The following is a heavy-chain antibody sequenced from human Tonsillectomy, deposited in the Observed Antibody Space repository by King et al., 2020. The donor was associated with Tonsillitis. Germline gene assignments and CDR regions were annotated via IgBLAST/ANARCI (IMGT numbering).Heavy chain of an antibody. V-gene: IGHV3-30*04. D-gene: IGHD2-15*01. Sequence: VQLVESGGGVVQPGRSLRLSCAASGFTFSSYAMHWVRQAPGKGLEWVAVISYDGSNKYHADSVKGRFTISRDNSKNTLYLQMNSLRAEDTAVYYCAGAWQDCSGGSCYSSVCYYGMDVWGQGTTVTVSS. CDR3: AGAWQDCSGGSCYSSVCYYGMDV. CDR1: GFTFSSYA. J-gene: IGHJ6*02. CDR2: ISYDGSNK.